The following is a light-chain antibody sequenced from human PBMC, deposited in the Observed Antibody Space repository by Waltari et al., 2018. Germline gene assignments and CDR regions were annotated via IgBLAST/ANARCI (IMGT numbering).Light chain of an antibody. CDR3: QQYGRSPYT. J-gene: IGKJ2*01. Sequence: IVLTQSPGTLSLSPGERDTLSCRAMQSLSSTYLAWYQQKPGQAPRLPISGASTRATRTTVTVSGSGSETDFTLTISRLEPEDFAVYYCQQYGRSPYTFGQGTTLEIQ. V-gene: IGKV3-20*01. CDR2: GAS. CDR1: QSLSSTY.